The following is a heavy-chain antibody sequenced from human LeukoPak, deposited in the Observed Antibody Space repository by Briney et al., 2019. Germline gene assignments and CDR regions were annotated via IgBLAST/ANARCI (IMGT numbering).Heavy chain of an antibody. CDR3: ARQTAHYYYMDV. CDR1: GYTFTNYW. Sequence: GESLKISCKGSGYTFTNYWIAWVRQMPGKGLEWMGIISPGDSDTRYSPSFQGHVTISVDKSITTAYLQWSTLRASDTAMYYCARQTAHYYYMDVWGKGTTVTVSS. CDR2: ISPGDSDT. J-gene: IGHJ6*03. V-gene: IGHV5-51*01.